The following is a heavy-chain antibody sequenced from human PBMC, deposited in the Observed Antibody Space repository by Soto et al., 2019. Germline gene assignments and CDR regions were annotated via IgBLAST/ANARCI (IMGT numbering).Heavy chain of an antibody. Sequence: EVQLVESGGGLVQPGGSLRLSCAASGFTFSSYSMNWVRQAPGKGLEWVSYISSSGSTIYYADSVRGRFTISRDNAKNSLYLQMNSLRDADTAVYYCARAGDRSVDYWGQGTLVTVSS. CDR2: ISSSGSTI. J-gene: IGHJ4*02. CDR3: ARAGDRSVDY. CDR1: GFTFSSYS. D-gene: IGHD3-3*01. V-gene: IGHV3-48*02.